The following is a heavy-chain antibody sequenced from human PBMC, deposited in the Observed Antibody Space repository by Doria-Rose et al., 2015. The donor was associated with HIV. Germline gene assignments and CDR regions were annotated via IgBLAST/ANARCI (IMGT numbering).Heavy chain of an antibody. CDR2: TFSDDDR. CDR1: GVSLSSPGMG. D-gene: IGHD6-13*01. J-gene: IGHJ4*02. V-gene: IGHV2-26*01. Sequence: QVTLKESGPVLVKPTETLTPTCTVSGVSLSSPGMGVSWIRQPPGKALEWLANTFSDDDRSYKTSLKSRLTISRGTSKSQVVLTMTDMDPVDTATYYCARIKSSRWYHKYYFDFWGQGTLVIVS. CDR3: ARIKSSRWYHKYYFDF.